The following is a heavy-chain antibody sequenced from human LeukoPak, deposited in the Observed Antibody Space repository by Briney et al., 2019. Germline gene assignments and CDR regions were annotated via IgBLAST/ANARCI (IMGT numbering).Heavy chain of an antibody. V-gene: IGHV3-30*02. Sequence: GGSLRLSCAASGFTFSSYGMHWVRQAPGKGLEWVAFIRYDGSNKYYADSVKGRFTISRDNSKNTLYLQMNSLRAEDTAVYYCARDYYDSSGYSPLDYWGQGTLVTVSS. J-gene: IGHJ4*02. D-gene: IGHD3-22*01. CDR3: ARDYYDSSGYSPLDY. CDR1: GFTFSSYG. CDR2: IRYDGSNK.